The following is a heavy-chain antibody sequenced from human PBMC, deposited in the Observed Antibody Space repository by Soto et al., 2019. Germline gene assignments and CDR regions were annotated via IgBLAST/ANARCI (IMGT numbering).Heavy chain of an antibody. CDR3: AKGGEIMITFGGGYFDY. J-gene: IGHJ4*02. CDR1: GFTFNTYG. V-gene: IGHV3-30*18. CDR2: ISYDGSIK. Sequence: QVQLVESGGGVVQPGRSLRLSCAASGFTFNTYGMHWVRQAPGKGLEWVAVISYDGSIKYYSDSVKGRFTISRDNSKKTLYLKRNSLRPEDTVFYYCAKGGEIMITFGGGYFDYWGQGTLVTVSS. D-gene: IGHD3-16*01.